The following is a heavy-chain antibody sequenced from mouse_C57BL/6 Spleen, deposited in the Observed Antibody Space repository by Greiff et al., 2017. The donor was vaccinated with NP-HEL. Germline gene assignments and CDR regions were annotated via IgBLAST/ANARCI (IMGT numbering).Heavy chain of an antibody. CDR1: GFTFSSYG. CDR2: ISSAGSYT. Sequence: EVMLVESGGDLVKPGGSLKLSCAASGFTFSSYGMSWVRQTPDKRLEWVATISSAGSYTYYPDSVKGRFTISRDNAKNTLYLQMSSLKSEDTAMYYCARQPRTTTGFAYWGQGTLVTVSA. J-gene: IGHJ3*01. CDR3: ARQPRTTTGFAY. D-gene: IGHD1-1*01. V-gene: IGHV5-6*01.